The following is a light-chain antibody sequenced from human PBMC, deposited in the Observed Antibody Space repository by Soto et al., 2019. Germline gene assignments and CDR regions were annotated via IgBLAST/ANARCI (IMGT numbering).Light chain of an antibody. V-gene: IGKV1-8*01. CDR3: QQYYSYPKIT. CDR2: AAS. CDR1: QGISSY. J-gene: IGKJ5*01. Sequence: AIRMTQSPSSFSASTGDRVTMTCRASQGISSYLAWYHQKPGKAPKLLIYAASTLQSGVPSRFSGSGSGTDFTLTISCLQSEDFATYYCQQYYSYPKITFGQGTRLEIK.